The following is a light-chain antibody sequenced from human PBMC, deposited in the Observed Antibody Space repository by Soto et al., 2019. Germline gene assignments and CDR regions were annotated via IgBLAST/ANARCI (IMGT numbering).Light chain of an antibody. CDR3: MQALQTPRT. Sequence: DIVMTQSPLSLTVTPGESASISCWSSQSLLHTNGYNYFDWYLQKPGQSPQLPIYLGSNRASGVPDRFSGRGSGTDFTLRISRVEADDVGVYYCMQALQTPRTFGQGTKLEIK. J-gene: IGKJ2*01. V-gene: IGKV2-28*01. CDR1: QSLLHTNGYNY. CDR2: LGS.